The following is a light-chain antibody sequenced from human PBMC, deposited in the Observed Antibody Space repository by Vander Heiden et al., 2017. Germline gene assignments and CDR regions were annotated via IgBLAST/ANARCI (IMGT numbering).Light chain of an antibody. J-gene: IGKJ1*01. CDR1: QSISWW. CDR2: KAS. V-gene: IGKV1-5*03. Sequence: DTQMPQSPSTLSASVGDRVTITCRASQSISWWLAWYQQKPGKAPKLLIYKASTLESGVPSRFSGSGSGTEFTLTISSLQPDDFATYYCQQYNTYWTFGQGTKVEIK. CDR3: QQYNTYWT.